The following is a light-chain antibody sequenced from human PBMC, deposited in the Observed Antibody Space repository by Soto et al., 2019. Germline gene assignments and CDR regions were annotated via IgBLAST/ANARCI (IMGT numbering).Light chain of an antibody. J-gene: IGLJ2*01. V-gene: IGLV1-44*01. CDR3: AVWDDSLSGVV. Sequence: QAVVTQPPSASGTPGQRVTISCSGGSSNIGSNSVNWYQQLPRTAPKFLIYSNNQRPSGVPDRFSGSKSGTSASLAISGLQSEDEADYYCAVWDDSLSGVVFGGGTKVTVL. CDR2: SNN. CDR1: SSNIGSNS.